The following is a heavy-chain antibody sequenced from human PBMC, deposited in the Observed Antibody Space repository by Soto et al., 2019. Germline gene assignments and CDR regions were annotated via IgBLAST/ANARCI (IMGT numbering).Heavy chain of an antibody. D-gene: IGHD2-21*01. Sequence: EVLLMESGGGFVKPGGSHRLSCAASGFTFNSAWMNWVRQAPGKGLEWVGRIKSNIDGGTVDYAASVKGRFTISRDDSKSTLYLQMNSLTIEDTAVYYCVSAVIYWGQGTLVTVSS. V-gene: IGHV3-15*05. CDR1: GFTFNSAW. CDR3: VSAVIY. CDR2: IKSNIDGGTV. J-gene: IGHJ1*01.